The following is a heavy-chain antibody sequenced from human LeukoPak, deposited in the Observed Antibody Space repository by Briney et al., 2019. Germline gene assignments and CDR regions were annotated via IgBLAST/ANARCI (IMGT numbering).Heavy chain of an antibody. D-gene: IGHD1-26*01. J-gene: IGHJ5*02. CDR2: INSDGTTT. V-gene: IGHV3-74*03. Sequence: GGSLRLSCAASGFTFSSYWMHWVRHAPGQGLVWVSRINSDGTTTTYADSVKGRFTISRDNTKNTVYLQMNSLRAEDSAVYYCARVKVGSWNWFDPWGQGTLVTVSS. CDR1: GFTFSSYW. CDR3: ARVKVGSWNWFDP.